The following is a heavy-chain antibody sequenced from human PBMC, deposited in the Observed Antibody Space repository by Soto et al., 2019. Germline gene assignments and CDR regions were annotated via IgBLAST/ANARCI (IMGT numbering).Heavy chain of an antibody. Sequence: GDSVKVSCKTSGYTFTGYYMHWVRQAPGQGLEWMGWINPNSGGTNYAQKFQGRVTMTRDTSISTAYMELSRLRSDDTAVYYCAAICGGDCYTDAFDIWGQGTMVTVSS. J-gene: IGHJ3*02. D-gene: IGHD2-21*02. V-gene: IGHV1-2*02. CDR3: AAICGGDCYTDAFDI. CDR2: INPNSGGT. CDR1: GYTFTGYY.